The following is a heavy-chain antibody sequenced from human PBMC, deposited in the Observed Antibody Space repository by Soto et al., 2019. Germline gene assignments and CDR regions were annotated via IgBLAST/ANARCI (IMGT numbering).Heavy chain of an antibody. CDR3: VRESILKSIPIYGYFYYAMDV. V-gene: IGHV3-7*03. Sequence: EGSLRLSCAASGFIFSSSWMTWVREAPGKGLEWVASIKPDGRELYWADSVKGRFTISRDNARNSLYLQMNNLRAEDTAGYYCVRESILKSIPIYGYFYYAMDVWGQATTVTVYS. CDR1: GFIFSSSW. CDR2: IKPDGREL. D-gene: IGHD3-3*01. J-gene: IGHJ6*02.